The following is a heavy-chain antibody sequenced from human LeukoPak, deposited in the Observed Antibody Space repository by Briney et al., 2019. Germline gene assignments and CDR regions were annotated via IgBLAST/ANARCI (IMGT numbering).Heavy chain of an antibody. J-gene: IGHJ4*02. V-gene: IGHV4-59*01. CDR2: IFYSGST. CDR3: TGVNPHGFSDY. D-gene: IGHD1-14*01. CDR1: GGPINDYY. Sequence: SETLSLTCSVSGGPINDYYWSWIRQSPGKGLEFIGYIFYSGSTKYNPSLTSRVTISVDTSKNQFSLRLTSMTAADTAVYYCTGVNPHGFSDYWGQGTLVTVSS.